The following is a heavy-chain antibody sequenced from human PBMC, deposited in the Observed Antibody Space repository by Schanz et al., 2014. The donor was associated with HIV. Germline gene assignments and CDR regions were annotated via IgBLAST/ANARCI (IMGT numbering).Heavy chain of an antibody. CDR2: ISGGSGST. CDR1: GLTLSSYG. CDR3: ARWGGSSWYWFDP. J-gene: IGHJ5*02. D-gene: IGHD6-13*01. Sequence: EVQVLESGGDLVQPGGSLRLSCAASGLTLSSYGMSWVRQAPGKGLEWVSSISGGSGSTFYADSVKGRFTISRDNPKNSLYLQMNSLKDEDTGVYYCARWGGSSWYWFDPWGQGTLVTVSS. V-gene: IGHV3-23*01.